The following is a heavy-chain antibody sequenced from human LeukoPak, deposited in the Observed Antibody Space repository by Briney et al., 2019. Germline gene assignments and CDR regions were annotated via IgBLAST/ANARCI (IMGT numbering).Heavy chain of an antibody. J-gene: IGHJ4*02. V-gene: IGHV4-61*01. CDR1: GGSVSSGTYY. Sequence: NSSETLSLTCTVSGGSVSSGTYYWSWIRQPPGKGLEWIGYIYYTGSTNYNPSLKSRLTISVYTSKNQFSLKLSSVTAADAAVYYCARRGGSGRSFDYWGQGTLVTVSS. CDR3: ARRGGSGRSFDY. D-gene: IGHD3-10*01. CDR2: IYYTGST.